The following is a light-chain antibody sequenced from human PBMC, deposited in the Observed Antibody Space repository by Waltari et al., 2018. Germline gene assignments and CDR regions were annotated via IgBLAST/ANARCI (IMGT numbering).Light chain of an antibody. CDR1: QSVYTF. J-gene: IGKJ4*01. Sequence: EIVLTQPPATLSLSPGERATLSCRASQSVYTFLVWYQQKPGQAPRLLIYHASNRAAGIPARFSGSGSGTDFTLTISSLEPEDSAVYYCQQRANWPPLTFGGGTKVEI. CDR2: HAS. V-gene: IGKV3-11*01. CDR3: QQRANWPPLT.